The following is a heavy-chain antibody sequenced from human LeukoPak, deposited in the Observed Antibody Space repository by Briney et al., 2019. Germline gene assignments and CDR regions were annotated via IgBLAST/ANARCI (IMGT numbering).Heavy chain of an antibody. J-gene: IGHJ6*03. D-gene: IGHD3-22*01. V-gene: IGHV1-18*01. Sequence: ASVKVSCKASGYTFSNYGISWVRQAPGQGLEWMGWISAYNGCTHYAQKLQGRVTMTTDTSTSTAYMELRSLRSDDTAVYYCARRYYYDSSGYYDAKVNYMDVWGKGTTVTVSS. CDR1: GYTFSNYG. CDR3: ARRYYYDSSGYYDAKVNYMDV. CDR2: ISAYNGCT.